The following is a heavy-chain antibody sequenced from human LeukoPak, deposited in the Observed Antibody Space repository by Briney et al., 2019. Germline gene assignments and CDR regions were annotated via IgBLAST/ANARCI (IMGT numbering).Heavy chain of an antibody. Sequence: GGSLRLSCSASGFTFITYAMHWVRQAPGKGLEYVSAISSNGGSTYYADFVKGRFTISRDNSKKTLYLQMSSLRAEDTAVYYCVSFYETYWGRGTLVTVSS. CDR3: VSFYETY. CDR1: GFTFITYA. D-gene: IGHD2/OR15-2a*01. CDR2: ISSNGGST. J-gene: IGHJ4*02. V-gene: IGHV3-64D*06.